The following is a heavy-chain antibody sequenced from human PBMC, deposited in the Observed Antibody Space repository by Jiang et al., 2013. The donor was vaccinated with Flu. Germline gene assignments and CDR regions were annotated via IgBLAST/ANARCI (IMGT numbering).Heavy chain of an antibody. CDR1: GGSISSSSYY. Sequence: TCTVSGGSISSSSYYWGWIRQPPGKGLEWIGSIYYSGSTYYNPSLKSRVTISVDTSKNQFSLKLSSVTAADTAVYYCASRPVPYGSGSYYLGSVDQNWFDPWGQGTLVTVSS. J-gene: IGHJ5*02. V-gene: IGHV4-39*01. CDR3: ASRPVPYGSGSYYLGSVDQNWFDP. CDR2: IYYSGST. D-gene: IGHD3-10*01.